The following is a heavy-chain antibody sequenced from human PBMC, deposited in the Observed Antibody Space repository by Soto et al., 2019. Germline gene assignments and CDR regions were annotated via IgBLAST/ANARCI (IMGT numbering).Heavy chain of an antibody. J-gene: IGHJ4*02. Sequence: GGSLRLSCVASGFTFNIYWMHWVRQAPGKGLEWVSRIDNDGSATTYADSVKGRFTISRDNAKNTLFLQMNTLRVDDTAVYYCARDNWNSDSGQGTLVTVSS. CDR2: IDNDGSAT. CDR1: GFTFNIYW. CDR3: ARDNWNSD. V-gene: IGHV3-74*01. D-gene: IGHD1-1*01.